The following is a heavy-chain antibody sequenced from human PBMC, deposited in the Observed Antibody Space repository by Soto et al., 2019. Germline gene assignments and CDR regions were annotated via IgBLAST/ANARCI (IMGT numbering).Heavy chain of an antibody. CDR3: ARDNDRPQLGGNYYYIMDV. Sequence: QVQVVQSGAELKKPGSSVKVSCKASGGSFSTAAISWVRQAPGQGLEWMAGIMPIFRTADYAQKFQGRVIITADESTSTVYLELSSLRSEDTAVDYCARDNDRPQLGGNYYYIMDVWGQGTTVTVSS. V-gene: IGHV1-69*12. CDR2: IMPIFRTA. CDR1: GGSFSTAA. D-gene: IGHD2-8*01. J-gene: IGHJ6*02.